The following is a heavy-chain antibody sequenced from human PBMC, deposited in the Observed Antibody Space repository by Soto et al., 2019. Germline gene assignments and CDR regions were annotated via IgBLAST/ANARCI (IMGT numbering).Heavy chain of an antibody. CDR2: INPNSGGT. CDR3: ARDAPPYCGDDYYNWFDN. D-gene: IGHD2-21*02. CDR1: GYTFTGYY. V-gene: IGHV1-2*02. Sequence: ASVKVSCKASGYTFTGYYMHWVRQAPGQGLEWMGWINPNSGGTNYAQKFQGRVTMTRDTSISTAYMELSRLRSDDTAVYYCARDAPPYCGDDYYNWFDNWGQGTLVTVSS. J-gene: IGHJ5*02.